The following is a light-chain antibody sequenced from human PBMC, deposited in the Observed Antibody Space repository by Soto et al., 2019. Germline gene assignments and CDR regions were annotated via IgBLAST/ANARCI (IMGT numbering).Light chain of an antibody. V-gene: IGKV1-5*01. J-gene: IGKJ1*01. CDR3: QQYNSYSRT. Sequence: IQMTHSPSTLSASVGDRVTITCRANQSISSWLAWYQQKPGKAPKLLIYDASSLESGVPSRFSGSGSGTEFTLTISSMQPDDLANYYCQQYNSYSRTFGQGTKVDIK. CDR2: DAS. CDR1: QSISSW.